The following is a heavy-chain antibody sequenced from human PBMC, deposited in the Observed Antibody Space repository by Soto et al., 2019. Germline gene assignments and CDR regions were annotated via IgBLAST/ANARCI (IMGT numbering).Heavy chain of an antibody. J-gene: IGHJ6*02. CDR3: AATVFGEYSHYALDV. Sequence: QLQLQESGSGLVKPSQTLSLTCAVSGESITSVGYSWSWIRQPLGKALEWIGYIYHTGTTYYTAALKSRVTISLDRSKNQISLSLNSVTAADTAVYYCAATVFGEYSHYALDVWGQGTTVTVSS. V-gene: IGHV4-30-2*01. CDR2: IYHTGTT. D-gene: IGHD3-3*01. CDR1: GESITSVGYS.